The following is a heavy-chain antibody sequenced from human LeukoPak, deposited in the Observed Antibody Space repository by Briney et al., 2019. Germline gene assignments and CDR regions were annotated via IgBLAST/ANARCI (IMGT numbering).Heavy chain of an antibody. CDR2: ISGSGGST. J-gene: IGHJ5*02. CDR1: GFTFSSYA. Sequence: GGSLRLSCAASGFTFSSYAMSWVRQAPGKGLEWVSAISGSGGSTYYADSVKGRFTISRDNAKNSLYLQMNSLRAEDTAVYYCARDAGWFGEFYPFDPWGQGTLVTVSS. V-gene: IGHV3-23*01. CDR3: ARDAGWFGEFYPFDP. D-gene: IGHD3-10*01.